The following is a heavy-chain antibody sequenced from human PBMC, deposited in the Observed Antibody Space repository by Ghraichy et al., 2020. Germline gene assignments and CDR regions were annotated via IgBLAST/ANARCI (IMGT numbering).Heavy chain of an antibody. V-gene: IGHV1-18*04. CDR1: GYTFTSYG. J-gene: IGHJ4*02. D-gene: IGHD1-26*01. Sequence: ASVKVSCKASGYTFTSYGISWVRQAPGQGLEWMGWISAYNGNTNYAQKLQGRVTMTTDTSTSTAYMELSSLRSEDTAVYYCARASRSGSYYGYWGQGTLVTVSS. CDR3: ARASRSGSYYGY. CDR2: ISAYNGNT.